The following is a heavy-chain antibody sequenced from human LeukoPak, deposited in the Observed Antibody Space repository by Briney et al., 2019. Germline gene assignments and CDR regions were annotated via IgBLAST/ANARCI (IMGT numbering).Heavy chain of an antibody. Sequence: GGSLRLSCAASGFTFSSYSINWVRQAPGKGLEWVSSISSSSSYIYYADSVKGRFTISRDNAKNSVYLQMNSLRAEDTAVYYCARVRYYYDSSGYYTNAFDIWGQGTMVTVSS. CDR3: ARVRYYYDSSGYYTNAFDI. CDR1: GFTFSSYS. V-gene: IGHV3-21*01. J-gene: IGHJ3*02. CDR2: ISSSSSYI. D-gene: IGHD3-22*01.